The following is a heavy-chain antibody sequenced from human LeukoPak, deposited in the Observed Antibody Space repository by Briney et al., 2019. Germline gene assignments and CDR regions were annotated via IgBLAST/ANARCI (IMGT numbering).Heavy chain of an antibody. J-gene: IGHJ1*01. V-gene: IGHV4-59*01. CDR2: IYYSGST. D-gene: IGHD6-13*01. CDR1: GGSISSYY. CDR3: ARGRSGYSSSPLQH. Sequence: ASETLSLTCTVSGGSISSYYWSWIRQPPGKGLEWIGYIYYSGSTNYNPSLKSRVTISVDTSKNQFSLKLSSVTAADTAVYYCARGRSGYSSSPLQHWGQGTLVTVSS.